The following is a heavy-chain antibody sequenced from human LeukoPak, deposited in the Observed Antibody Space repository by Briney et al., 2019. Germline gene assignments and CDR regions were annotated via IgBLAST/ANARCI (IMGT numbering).Heavy chain of an antibody. D-gene: IGHD3-22*01. Sequence: SETLSLTCTVSGGSISSNNYYWGWIRQPPGKGLEWIGSIYYSGSTYYNPSLKSRVTISVDTSKNQFSLKLSSVTAADTAVYYCARGTRRYYYDSSATYSTTYYYYMDVWGKGTTVTISS. CDR3: ARGTRRYYYDSSATYSTTYYYYMDV. V-gene: IGHV4-39*07. CDR1: GGSISSNNYY. CDR2: IYYSGST. J-gene: IGHJ6*03.